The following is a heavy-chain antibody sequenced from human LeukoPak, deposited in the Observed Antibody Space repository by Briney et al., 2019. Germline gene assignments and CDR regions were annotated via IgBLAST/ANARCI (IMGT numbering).Heavy chain of an antibody. CDR2: IYNSGST. D-gene: IGHD1-26*01. CDR1: GGSINSYY. V-gene: IGHV4-59*12. CDR3: SRESGPFCPFGY. J-gene: IGHJ4*02. Sequence: SSETLSLTCTVSGGSINSYYWSWIRQPPGKGLEWIGYIYNSGSTNCNPSLKSRVTISVDTSKNHFSLKLSSVTAADTATYFCSRESGPFCPFGYWGQGTLVIVSS.